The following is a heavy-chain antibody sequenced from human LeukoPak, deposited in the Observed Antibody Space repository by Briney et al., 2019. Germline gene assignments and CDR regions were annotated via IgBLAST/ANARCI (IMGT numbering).Heavy chain of an antibody. CDR3: ARGGGAFCGDNCYRNFDY. CDR2: IYSGGST. J-gene: IGHJ4*02. D-gene: IGHD2-21*02. Sequence: GGSLRLSCAVSGFSFSSDYMSWVRQAPGKGLEWVSVIYSGGSTYYADSMKGRFIISRDNSKNTLSLQMNSLTAEDTAVYYCARGGGAFCGDNCYRNFDYWGQGTLVTVSS. V-gene: IGHV3-66*02. CDR1: GFSFSSDY.